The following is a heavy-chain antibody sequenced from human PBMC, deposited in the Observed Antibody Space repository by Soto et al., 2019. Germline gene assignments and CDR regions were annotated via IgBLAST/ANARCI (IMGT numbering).Heavy chain of an antibody. J-gene: IGHJ5*02. CDR3: ARTGTAYGWFDP. D-gene: IGHD1-1*01. V-gene: IGHV5-51*01. CDR2: IYPGDSDT. CDR1: GYSFTSYW. Sequence: GESLKISCKGSGYSFTSYWIGWVRQMPGKGLEGMGIIYPGDSDTRYSRSFQGQVTNSADKSISTAYLQWSSLKASDPAMYYCARTGTAYGWFDPWGQGTLVTVSS.